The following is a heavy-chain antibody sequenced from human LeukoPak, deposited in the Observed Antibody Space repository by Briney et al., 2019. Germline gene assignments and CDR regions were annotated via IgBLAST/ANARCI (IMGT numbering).Heavy chain of an antibody. CDR2: IKEDGSGE. J-gene: IGHJ4*02. V-gene: IGHV3-7*01. CDR1: GFTFSSYW. Sequence: GGSLRLSCAASGFTFSSYWMSWVRQAPGKGLEWVANIKEDGSGECYVDSVKGGFTISRDNAKNSRYLQMNSLRAEDTAVYYCVRDYYLGSGAGGEGYWGQGNLV. CDR3: VRDYYLGSGAGGEGY. D-gene: IGHD3-10*01.